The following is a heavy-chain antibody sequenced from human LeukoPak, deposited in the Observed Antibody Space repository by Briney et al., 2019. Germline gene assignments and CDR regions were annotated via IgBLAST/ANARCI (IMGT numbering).Heavy chain of an antibody. CDR1: GYTFPKYY. J-gene: IGHJ4*02. CDR3: ARDPRDGYNSGY. V-gene: IGHV1-2*06. CDR2: INPNSGDT. D-gene: IGHD5-24*01. Sequence: ASVKVSCKASGYTFPKYYMHWVRQAPGQGLEWMGQINPNSGDTNYAQTFHGRVTMTSDTSISTAYMELGRLRSDDTAIYYCARDPRDGYNSGYWGQGTLVTVSS.